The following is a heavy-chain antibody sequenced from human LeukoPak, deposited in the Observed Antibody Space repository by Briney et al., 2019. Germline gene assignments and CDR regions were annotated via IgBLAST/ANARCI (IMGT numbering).Heavy chain of an antibody. V-gene: IGHV3-11*04. Sequence: GGSLRLSCVGSGFRFSDYYMSWIRQAPGKGLEWVSYISNDSVDKYYVDSVRGRFTISRHNANQPMYLQMSGLRGEHAAVYYCGSRDWVSGAVRAFDIWGQGTLVTVSS. CDR2: ISNDSVDK. CDR1: GFRFSDYY. J-gene: IGHJ3*02. D-gene: IGHD3-3*01. CDR3: GSRDWVSGAVRAFDI.